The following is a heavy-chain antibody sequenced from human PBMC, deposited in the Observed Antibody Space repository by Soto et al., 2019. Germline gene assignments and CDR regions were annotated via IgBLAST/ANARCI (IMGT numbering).Heavy chain of an antibody. V-gene: IGHV3-72*01. D-gene: IGHD6-19*01. Sequence: PGGSLRLSCAASGFTFSDHYMDWVRQAPGKGLEWVVRTRNKANGYTTEYAASVKGRFTISRDDSRNSLYLQMNSLKTEDTAVYYCARGPANSVWRAFDYWGQGTLVTLSS. CDR3: ARGPANSVWRAFDY. CDR1: GFTFSDHY. CDR2: TRNKANGYTT. J-gene: IGHJ4*02.